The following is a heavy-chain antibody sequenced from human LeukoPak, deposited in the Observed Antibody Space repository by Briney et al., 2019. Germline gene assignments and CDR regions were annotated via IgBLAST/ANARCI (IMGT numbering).Heavy chain of an antibody. Sequence: PSETLSLTCAVYGGSFSGDFWSWIRQPPGKGLEWIGSIYYSGSTYYNPSLKSRVTISVDTSKNQFSLKLSSVTAADTAVYYCARDSSPYYDFWSGYHLDAFDIWGQGTMVTVSS. CDR1: GGSFSGDF. V-gene: IGHV4-34*01. CDR3: ARDSSPYYDFWSGYHLDAFDI. D-gene: IGHD3-3*01. CDR2: IYYSGST. J-gene: IGHJ3*02.